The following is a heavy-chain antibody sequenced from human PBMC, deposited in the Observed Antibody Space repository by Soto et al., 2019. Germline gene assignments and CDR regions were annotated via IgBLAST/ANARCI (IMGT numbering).Heavy chain of an antibody. Sequence: SETLSLTCSVSGDTSRSDYWNWIRQPPGKRLEWTGYISYTGSTNYNPSLKSRVTISVDTSKNQFSLKLSSVTAADTAVYYCARAPTYYYDSSGPKFDYWGQGTLVTVSS. CDR1: GDTSRSDY. CDR2: ISYTGST. D-gene: IGHD3-22*01. CDR3: ARAPTYYYDSSGPKFDY. V-gene: IGHV4-59*08. J-gene: IGHJ4*02.